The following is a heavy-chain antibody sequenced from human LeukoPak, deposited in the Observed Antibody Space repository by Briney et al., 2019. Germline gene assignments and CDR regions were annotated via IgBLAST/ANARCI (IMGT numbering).Heavy chain of an antibody. Sequence: GGSLRLSCAASGFTFSNYAMSWVRQAPGKGLEWVSVIGDSGVSTYYADSVKGRFTISRDNSKNTLYLQMNSLRIEDTAVYYCARGAYCGGGGICPAPFEYWGQGTLVTVSS. CDR1: GFTFSNYA. CDR3: ARGAYCGGGGICPAPFEY. CDR2: IGDSGVST. D-gene: IGHD2-21*01. V-gene: IGHV3-23*01. J-gene: IGHJ4*02.